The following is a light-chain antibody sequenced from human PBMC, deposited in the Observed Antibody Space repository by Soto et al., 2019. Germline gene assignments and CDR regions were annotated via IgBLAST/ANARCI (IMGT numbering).Light chain of an antibody. V-gene: IGLV2-14*01. CDR3: SSYTTSSTLYV. CDR1: SSYVGGYTY. J-gene: IGLJ1*01. CDR2: EVN. Sequence: QSALTQPASVSGSPRQSITSSCTGASSYVGGYTYVSWYQQHPGKAPKLMIYEVNNRRSGVSNRFSGSKSGNTASLTISGLQAEDEADYYCSSYTTSSTLYVSGTGTKVTLL.